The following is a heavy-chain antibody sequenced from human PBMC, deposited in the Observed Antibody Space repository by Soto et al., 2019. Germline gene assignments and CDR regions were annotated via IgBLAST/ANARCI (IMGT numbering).Heavy chain of an antibody. CDR3: ARQSSEDYYYYYGMDV. CDR1: GYIFTSYW. J-gene: IGHJ6*02. Sequence: PGESLKISCKGSGYIFTSYWIGWGLQGPGEGLEWMGIIYPGDSDTRYSPSFQGQVTISADKSISTAYLQWSSLKASDTAMYYCARQSSEDYYYYYGMDVWGQGTTVTVSS. CDR2: IYPGDSDT. V-gene: IGHV5-51*01.